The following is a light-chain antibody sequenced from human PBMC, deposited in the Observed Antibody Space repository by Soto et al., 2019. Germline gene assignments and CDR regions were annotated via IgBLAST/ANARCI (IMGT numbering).Light chain of an antibody. V-gene: IGLV1-40*01. CDR2: GNS. Sequence: QSVLTQPPSVSGAPGQRVTISCTGSSCNIGAGFDVHWYHQIAGTAPKLLIYGNSNRPSGVPDRFSGSKSGTSASLAINGLQAEVETHYYCQSYDNSLGGSWVLGGGTRSPS. J-gene: IGLJ3*02. CDR3: QSYDNSLGGSWV. CDR1: SCNIGAGFD.